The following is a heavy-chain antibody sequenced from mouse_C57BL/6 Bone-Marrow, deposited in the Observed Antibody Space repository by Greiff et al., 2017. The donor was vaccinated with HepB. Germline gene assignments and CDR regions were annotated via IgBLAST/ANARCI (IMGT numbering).Heavy chain of an antibody. CDR3: TRDATLNYFDY. Sequence: EVQLQQSGAELVRPGASVKLSCTASGFTINDDYMHWVKQRPDQGLEWIGWIDPENGDTEYASKFQGKATITADTSSNTAYLQLSSLTSEDTAVYYCTRDATLNYFDYWGQGTTLTVSS. CDR1: GFTINDDY. D-gene: IGHD3-3*01. J-gene: IGHJ2*01. CDR2: IDPENGDT. V-gene: IGHV14-4*01.